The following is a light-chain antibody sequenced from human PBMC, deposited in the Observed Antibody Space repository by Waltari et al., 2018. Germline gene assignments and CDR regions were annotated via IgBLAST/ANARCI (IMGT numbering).Light chain of an antibody. CDR3: QQYIQWPLT. CDR1: QSVNNN. J-gene: IGKJ4*01. Sequence: EIVMTQSPATLSVSPGERATHSCRASQSVNNNLAWYQQKPGQAPRLLIYGASTRATGIAVRFSASGSGTEFTLTISSLQSEDFAVYYCQQYIQWPLTFGGGSKVEIK. V-gene: IGKV3-15*01. CDR2: GAS.